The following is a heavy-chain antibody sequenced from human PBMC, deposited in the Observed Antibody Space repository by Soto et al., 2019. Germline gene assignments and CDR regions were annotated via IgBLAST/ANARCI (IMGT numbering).Heavy chain of an antibody. CDR1: GFTFSRYG. Sequence: GGSLRLSCVASGFTFSRYGMNWLRQAPGKGLEWVASISSTTSYVYYADSVKGRFSTSRDNAKNILYLETYALRTEDTAVYYCARDPSEGRVGNWFESWGQGTLVTVSS. V-gene: IGHV3-21*06. CDR3: ARDPSEGRVGNWFES. CDR2: ISSTTSYV. D-gene: IGHD2-2*01. J-gene: IGHJ5*01.